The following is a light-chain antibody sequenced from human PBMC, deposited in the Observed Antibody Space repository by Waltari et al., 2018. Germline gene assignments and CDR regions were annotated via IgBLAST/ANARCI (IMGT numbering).Light chain of an antibody. CDR1: QGIGND. J-gene: IGKJ2*01. Sequence: AIQMTQSPSSLSASVGDRVPITCRASQGIGNDLGWYQQKPGKAPKLLIYAASSLQSGVPSRFSGSASGTDFTLTISSLQPEDFATYYCLQDYTYPYTFGQGTKLEIK. CDR3: LQDYTYPYT. CDR2: AAS. V-gene: IGKV1-6*01.